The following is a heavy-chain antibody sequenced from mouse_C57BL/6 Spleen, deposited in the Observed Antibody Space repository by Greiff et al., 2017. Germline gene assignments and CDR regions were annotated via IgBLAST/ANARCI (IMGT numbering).Heavy chain of an antibody. J-gene: IGHJ4*01. V-gene: IGHV1-55*01. Sequence: QVQLQQPGAELVKPGASVKMSCKASGYTFTSYWITWVKQRPGQGLEWIGDIYPGSGSTNYNEKFKSKDTLTVDTSSSTAYMQLSSLTSEDSAVYYCARWGDMDDYGDYDAMDYWGQGTSVTVAS. CDR3: ARWGDMDDYGDYDAMDY. CDR1: GYTFTSYW. CDR2: IYPGSGST. D-gene: IGHD2-4*01.